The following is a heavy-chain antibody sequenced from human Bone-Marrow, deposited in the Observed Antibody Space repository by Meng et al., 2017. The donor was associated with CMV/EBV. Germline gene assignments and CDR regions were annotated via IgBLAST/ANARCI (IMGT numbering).Heavy chain of an antibody. Sequence: SETLSLTCTVSGGSISSSSYYWGWIRQPPGKGLEWIGSIYYSGSTYYNPSLKSGVTISVDTSKNQFSLKLSSVTAADTAVYYCASEFLRGYSSKGYGMDVWGQGTTVTVSS. CDR2: IYYSGST. V-gene: IGHV4-39*01. CDR3: ASEFLRGYSSKGYGMDV. D-gene: IGHD5-18*01. J-gene: IGHJ6*02. CDR1: GGSISSSSYY.